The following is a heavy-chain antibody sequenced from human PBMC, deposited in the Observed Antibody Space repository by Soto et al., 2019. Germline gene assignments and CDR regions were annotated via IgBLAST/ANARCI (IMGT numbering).Heavy chain of an antibody. J-gene: IGHJ4*02. CDR1: GFTFRSYA. D-gene: IGHD4-17*01. Sequence: EVQLLESGGGLVQPGGSLRLSCAASGFTFRSYAMSWVRQAPGKGLEWASGSSGSGGNIYYIDSVKGRFTISRDNSKNTVFLQMNNLRAEDTAVYYCAKERATVTTNDWGQGTLVTVSS. V-gene: IGHV3-23*01. CDR2: SSGSGGNI. CDR3: AKERATVTTND.